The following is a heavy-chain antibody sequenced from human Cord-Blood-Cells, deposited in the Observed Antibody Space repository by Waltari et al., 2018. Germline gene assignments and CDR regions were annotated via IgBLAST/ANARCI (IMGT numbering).Heavy chain of an antibody. D-gene: IGHD1-7*01. CDR1: GFTFSDYY. CDR3: ARGGELELYYYYYGMDV. J-gene: IGHJ6*02. CDR2: ISSSGSTI. V-gene: IGHV3-11*01. Sequence: GESGGGLVTPGGSLRLSCAASGFTFSDYYMSWIRQAPGKGLEWVSYISSSGSTIYYADSLKGRFTISRDNSKNTLYLQMNSLRAEDTAVYYCARGGELELYYYYYGMDVWGQGTTVTVSS.